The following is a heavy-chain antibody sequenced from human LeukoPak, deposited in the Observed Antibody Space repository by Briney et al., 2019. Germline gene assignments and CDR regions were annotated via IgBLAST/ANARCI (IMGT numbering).Heavy chain of an antibody. Sequence: SETLSLTCTVSGGSISSYYWSWIRQPPGKGLEWIGYIYYSGSTNYNPSLKCRVTISVDTSKNQFSLKLSSVTAADTAVYYCARSQDYDILTGYSTYYYYYGMDVWGQGTTVTVSS. J-gene: IGHJ6*02. CDR2: IYYSGST. CDR1: GGSISSYY. CDR3: ARSQDYDILTGYSTYYYYYGMDV. V-gene: IGHV4-59*01. D-gene: IGHD3-9*01.